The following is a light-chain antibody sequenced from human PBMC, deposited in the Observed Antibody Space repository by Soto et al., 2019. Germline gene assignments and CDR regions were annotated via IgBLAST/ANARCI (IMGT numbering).Light chain of an antibody. CDR3: SSYTSSSLYV. CDR1: SSDIGGHHF. CDR2: EVT. J-gene: IGLJ1*01. V-gene: IGLV2-14*01. Sequence: QSVLTQPGSQSGTPGQSITISFTGTSSDIGGHHFVSWYQQQSGKAPKLVIYEVTDRPSGVSDRFSGSKSGNTASLTISGLQPEDEADYYCSSYTSSSLYVCGTGTKAPS.